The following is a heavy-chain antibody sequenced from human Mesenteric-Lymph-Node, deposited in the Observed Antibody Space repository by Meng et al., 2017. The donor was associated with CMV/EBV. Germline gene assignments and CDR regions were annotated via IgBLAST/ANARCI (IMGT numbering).Heavy chain of an antibody. Sequence: KADGFTSTNYATPRVRQAPGQGPEWVGWISAYNGNTNYAQKFQGRVTMTTDTSTSTAFMELRSLRSDDTAVYYCARDPGGNLSYFDYWGQGTLVTVSS. D-gene: IGHD3-16*01. J-gene: IGHJ4*02. CDR2: ISAYNGNT. V-gene: IGHV1-18*01. CDR1: GFTSTNYA. CDR3: ARDPGGNLSYFDY.